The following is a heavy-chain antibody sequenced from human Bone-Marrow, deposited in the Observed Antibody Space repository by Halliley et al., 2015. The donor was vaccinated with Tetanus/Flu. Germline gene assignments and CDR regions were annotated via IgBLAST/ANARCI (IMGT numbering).Heavy chain of an antibody. CDR3: ARLYTDHELDY. J-gene: IGHJ4*02. Sequence: LEWVSVIFSGGTTYYADSVKGRFTISRDNSKNMVYLQMNSLRADDTAVYYCARLYTDHELDYWGQGTLVTVSS. D-gene: IGHD3-16*01. CDR2: IFSGGTT. V-gene: IGHV3-66*01.